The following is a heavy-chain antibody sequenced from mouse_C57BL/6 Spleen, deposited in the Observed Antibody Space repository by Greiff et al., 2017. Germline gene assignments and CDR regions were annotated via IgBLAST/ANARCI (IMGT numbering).Heavy chain of an antibody. Sequence: QVQLQQPGAELVRPGTSVKLSCKASGYTFTSYWMHWVKQRPGQGLEWIGVIDPSDSYTNYNQKFKGKATLTVDTSSSTAYMQLSSLTSEDSAVYYCARPLYVGYFDVWGTGTTVTVSS. V-gene: IGHV1-59*01. D-gene: IGHD1-1*01. CDR2: IDPSDSYT. CDR3: ARPLYVGYFDV. CDR1: GYTFTSYW. J-gene: IGHJ1*03.